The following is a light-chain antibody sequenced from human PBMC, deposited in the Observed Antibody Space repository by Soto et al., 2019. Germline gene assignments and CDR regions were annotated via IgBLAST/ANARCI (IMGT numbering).Light chain of an antibody. V-gene: IGLV7-46*01. CDR2: DTS. CDR1: TGTVTSGNY. CDR3: LLSDGGPYV. J-gene: IGLJ1*01. Sequence: QAVVTQEPSLTVSPGGTVTLTCGASTGTVTSGNYSYWFQQRPGPAPMTLIYDTSKKHSWTPARFSGSLSGAKAALTLSGAQSEDEAEYYCLLSDGGPYVFGTGTKVTVL.